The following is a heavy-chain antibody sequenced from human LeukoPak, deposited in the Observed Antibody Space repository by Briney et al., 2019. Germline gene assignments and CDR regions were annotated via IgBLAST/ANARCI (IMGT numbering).Heavy chain of an antibody. J-gene: IGHJ4*02. Sequence: GSVKVSCKASGYTFTGYYMHWVRQAPGQGLEWMGWINPNSGDTNYAQKFQGRITMTRDTSISTAYMELSRLRSDDTAVYYCARGYCSSTSCYAAFDYWGQGTLVT. CDR2: INPNSGDT. CDR1: GYTFTGYY. D-gene: IGHD2-2*01. CDR3: ARGYCSSTSCYAAFDY. V-gene: IGHV1-2*02.